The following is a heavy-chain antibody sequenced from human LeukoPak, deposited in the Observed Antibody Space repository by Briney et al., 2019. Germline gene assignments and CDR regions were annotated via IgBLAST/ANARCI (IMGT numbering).Heavy chain of an antibody. CDR1: GFTFSSYE. V-gene: IGHV3-48*03. D-gene: IGHD6-19*01. J-gene: IGHJ6*03. CDR2: ISSSGSTI. CDR3: TRDRPRYSSAWRPYYYYSYYMDV. Sequence: GGSLRLSCAASGFTFSSYEMNWVRQAPGKGLEWVSYISSSGSTIYYADSVKGRFTISRDNAKNSLYLQMNSLKTADTAVYFCTRDRPRYSSAWRPYYYYSYYMDVWGIGTTVTVSS.